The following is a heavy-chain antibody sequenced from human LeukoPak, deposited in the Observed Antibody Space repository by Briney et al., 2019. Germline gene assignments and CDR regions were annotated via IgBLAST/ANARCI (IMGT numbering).Heavy chain of an antibody. J-gene: IGHJ4*02. CDR1: GFTFSTYW. D-gene: IGHD1-26*01. CDR2: ISSSSSTI. V-gene: IGHV3-48*02. CDR3: ARAWYSWGYYFDY. Sequence: PGGSLRLSCAASGFTFSTYWMHWVRQAPGKGLEWVSYISSSSSTIFYADSVKGRFTISRDNAKNSLYLQMHSLRDEDTAVYYCARAWYSWGYYFDYWGQGTLVTVSS.